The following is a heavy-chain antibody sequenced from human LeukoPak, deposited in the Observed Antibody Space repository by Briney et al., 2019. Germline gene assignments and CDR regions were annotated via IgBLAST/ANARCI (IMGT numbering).Heavy chain of an antibody. D-gene: IGHD1-1*01. CDR1: GGSISSYY. CDR3: ARALEFTKLEFDP. V-gene: IGHV4-59*12. CDR2: IYYSGST. J-gene: IGHJ5*02. Sequence: SETLSLTCTVSGGSISSYYWSWLRQPPGKGLEWIGYIYYSGSTYYNPSLKSRVTISVDTSKNQFSLKLSSVTAADTAVYYCARALEFTKLEFDPWGQGTLVTVSS.